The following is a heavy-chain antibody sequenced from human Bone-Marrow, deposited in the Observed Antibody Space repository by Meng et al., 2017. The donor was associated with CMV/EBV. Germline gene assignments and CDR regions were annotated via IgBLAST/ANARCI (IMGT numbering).Heavy chain of an antibody. CDR3: AREGGSYLYYYYYGMDV. D-gene: IGHD1-26*01. J-gene: IGHJ6*02. CDR1: GGTFSSYA. Sequence: ASVKVSCKASGGTFSSYAISWVRQAPGQGLEWMGIINSSGGSTSYAQKFQGRVTMTRDTSTSTVYMELSSLRSEDTAVYYCAREGGSYLYYYYYGMDVWGQGTTVTVSS. V-gene: IGHV1-46*01. CDR2: INSSGGST.